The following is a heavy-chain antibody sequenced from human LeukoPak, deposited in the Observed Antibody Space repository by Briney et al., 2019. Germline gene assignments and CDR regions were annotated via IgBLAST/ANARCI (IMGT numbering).Heavy chain of an antibody. CDR1: GYTFTGYY. V-gene: IGHV1-2*02. D-gene: IGHD2-2*01. J-gene: IGHJ4*02. Sequence: GASVKVSCKASGYTFTGYYMHWVRQAPGQGLEWMGWINPNSGSTNYAQKFQGRVTMTRDMSISTAYMELSRLTSDDTAVYYCARDSESLVPGGHFDYWGQGTLVTVSS. CDR2: INPNSGST. CDR3: ARDSESLVPGGHFDY.